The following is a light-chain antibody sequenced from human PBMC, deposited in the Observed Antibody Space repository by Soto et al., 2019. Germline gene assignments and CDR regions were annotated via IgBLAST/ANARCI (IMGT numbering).Light chain of an antibody. J-gene: IGKJ4*01. CDR3: QLYGDSGIT. CDR2: DSS. Sequence: EIVLTQSPGTLSFSPGERATLSCRASQSVSRNFIAWYQQKPGQAPRLLIYDSSTRATGSPDRFSGSGSGTDFTLTINRLEPEDFAVYHCQLYGDSGITFGGGTKVDIK. CDR1: QSVSRNF. V-gene: IGKV3-20*01.